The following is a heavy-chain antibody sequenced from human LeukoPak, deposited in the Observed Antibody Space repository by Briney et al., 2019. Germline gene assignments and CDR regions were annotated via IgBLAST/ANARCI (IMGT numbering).Heavy chain of an antibody. CDR3: ARPYRRATDYFDY. CDR1: GGSFSGYY. Sequence: SETLSLTCAAYGGSFSGYYWSWIRQPPGKGLEWIGEINHSGSTNYNPSLKSRVTISVDTSKNQFSLKLSSVTAADTAVYYCARPYRRATDYFDYWGQGTLVTVSS. CDR2: INHSGST. V-gene: IGHV4-34*01. D-gene: IGHD1-26*01. J-gene: IGHJ4*02.